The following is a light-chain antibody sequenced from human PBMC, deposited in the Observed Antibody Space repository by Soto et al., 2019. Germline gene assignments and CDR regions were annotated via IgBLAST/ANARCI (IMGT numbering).Light chain of an antibody. CDR1: QSISSD. Sequence: DIQMTQSPSSLSASVGDRVTVTCRASQSISSDLNWYQQKPGNAPKRLIYAASSLQSGVPSRFSGSGFGTDFTLTISSLQAEDFASYFCRQLRSYPSTFGGGTKVDI. CDR2: AAS. CDR3: RQLRSYPST. J-gene: IGKJ4*01. V-gene: IGKV1-39*01.